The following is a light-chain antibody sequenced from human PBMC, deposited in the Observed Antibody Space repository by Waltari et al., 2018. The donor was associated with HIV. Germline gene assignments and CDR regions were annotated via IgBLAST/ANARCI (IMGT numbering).Light chain of an antibody. J-gene: IGLJ1*01. Sequence: QSAQSQPRPVSASPGQSVTISCYGTNRGVGAYNHVHWYQHHPVKAPKLVIFDVSKRPSGVSDRFSGSKSANTASLTISGLQTEDEAAYYCCSYAGIYTYVFGTGTEVTVL. CDR3: CSYAGIYTYV. CDR2: DVS. V-gene: IGLV2-11*02. CDR1: NRGVGAYNH.